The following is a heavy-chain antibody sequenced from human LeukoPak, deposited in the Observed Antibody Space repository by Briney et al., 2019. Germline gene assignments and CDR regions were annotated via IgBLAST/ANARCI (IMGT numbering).Heavy chain of an antibody. CDR2: ISYSGSTTV. CDR3: ARVRMWSGEFL. D-gene: IGHD3-10*01. J-gene: IGHJ4*02. V-gene: IGHV3-11*01. Sequence: GGSLRLSCAASGFTFSDYYMSWIRQAPGKGLEWISYISYSGSTTVYHADSVKGRFTISRDNAKNSLYLQMNSLRAEDTAMYYCARVRMWSGEFLWGQGTLVTVSS. CDR1: GFTFSDYY.